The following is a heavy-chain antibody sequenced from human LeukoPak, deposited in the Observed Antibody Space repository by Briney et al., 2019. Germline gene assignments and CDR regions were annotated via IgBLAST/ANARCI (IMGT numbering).Heavy chain of an antibody. CDR3: ARDLGIVVVPAAMDY. J-gene: IGHJ4*02. D-gene: IGHD2-2*01. V-gene: IGHV1-69*06. CDR1: GGTFSSYA. Sequence: ASVKVSCKASGGTFSSYAISWVRQAPGQGLEWMGGIIPIFGTANYAQKFQGGVTITADKSTSTAYMELSSLRSEDTAVYYCARDLGIVVVPAAMDYWGQGTLVTVSS. CDR2: IIPIFGTA.